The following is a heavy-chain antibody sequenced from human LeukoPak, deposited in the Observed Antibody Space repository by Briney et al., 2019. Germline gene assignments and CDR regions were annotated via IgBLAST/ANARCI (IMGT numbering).Heavy chain of an antibody. Sequence: ASVKVSCKASGGTFSSYAISWVRQAPGQGLEWMGGIIPIFGTANYAQKFQGRVTITTDESTSTAYMELSSLRSEDTAVYYCARVGASPSGELYPEYYFDYWGQGTLVTVSS. CDR2: IIPIFGTA. D-gene: IGHD1-26*01. V-gene: IGHV1-69*05. CDR1: GGTFSSYA. CDR3: ARVGASPSGELYPEYYFDY. J-gene: IGHJ4*02.